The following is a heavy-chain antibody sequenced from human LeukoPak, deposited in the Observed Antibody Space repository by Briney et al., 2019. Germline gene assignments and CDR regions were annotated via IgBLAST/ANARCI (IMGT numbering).Heavy chain of an antibody. CDR1: GYSFTSYW. J-gene: IGHJ4*02. D-gene: IGHD6-13*01. CDR3: ARPESSSYYYFDY. CDR2: IYPGDSDT. Sequence: LGESLKISCKGSGYSFTSYWIGWVRQMPGKGLEWMGIIYPGDSDTRYSPSFQGQVTISADKSISTAYLQWSSLKASDTAMYYCARPESSSYYYFDYWGQGTLVTVSS. V-gene: IGHV5-51*01.